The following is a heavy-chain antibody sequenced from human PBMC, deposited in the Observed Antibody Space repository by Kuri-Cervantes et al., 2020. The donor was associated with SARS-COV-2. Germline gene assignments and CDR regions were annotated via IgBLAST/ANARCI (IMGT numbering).Heavy chain of an antibody. Sequence: GESLKISCAASGLTFTTFAMSWVRQAPGKGLEWVSTINYNAESTYHADSVKGRFTIPRDNSQNTLFLQMDNLRAEDTATYYCAKDPWAVVVSGAFDTWGQGTMVTVSS. D-gene: IGHD3-22*01. CDR3: AKDPWAVVVSGAFDT. CDR2: INYNAEST. CDR1: GLTFTTFA. J-gene: IGHJ3*02. V-gene: IGHV3-23*01.